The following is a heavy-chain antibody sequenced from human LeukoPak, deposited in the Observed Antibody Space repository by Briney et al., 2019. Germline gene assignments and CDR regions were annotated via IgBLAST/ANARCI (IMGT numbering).Heavy chain of an antibody. J-gene: IGHJ6*03. CDR2: IYHSGST. Sequence: SETLSLTCTVSGYSISSGYDWGWIRQPPGKGLEWIGKIYHSGSTYYNPSLKTRVTISVDTSKNQFSLKLSSVTAADTAVYYCARDAYYDSSGYYYYYYMDVWGKGTTVTVSS. CDR1: GYSISSGYD. D-gene: IGHD3-22*01. V-gene: IGHV4-38-2*02. CDR3: ARDAYYDSSGYYYYYYMDV.